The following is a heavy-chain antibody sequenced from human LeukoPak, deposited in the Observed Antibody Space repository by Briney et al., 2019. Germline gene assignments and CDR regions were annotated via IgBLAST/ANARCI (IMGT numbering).Heavy chain of an antibody. V-gene: IGHV4-4*02. CDR3: SRENGAFSPFGY. CDR2: ISLTGLT. Sequence: PGGSLRLSCAASGFTFSSYAMTWVRQPPGQGLEWIGEISLTGLTHYNPSLESRATVSLDKSKNQLSLNLTSVTAADTAVYYCSRENGAFSPFGYWGQGILVTVLS. D-gene: IGHD2-8*01. J-gene: IGHJ4*02. CDR1: GFTFSSYAM.